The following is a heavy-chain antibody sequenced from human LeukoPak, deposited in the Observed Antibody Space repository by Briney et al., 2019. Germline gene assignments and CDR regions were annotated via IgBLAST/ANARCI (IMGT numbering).Heavy chain of an antibody. CDR1: GGSISSGGYS. V-gene: IGHV4-30-2*01. J-gene: IGHJ6*02. D-gene: IGHD3-3*01. CDR2: INHSGST. CDR3: ARLSSSRHNDFWSGYPRYYYYYGMDV. Sequence: ASETLSLTCAVSGGSISSGGYSWSWIRQPPGKGLEWIGEINHSGSTNYNPSLKSRVTISVDTSKNQFSLKLSSVTAADTAVYYCARLSSSRHNDFWSGYPRYYYYYGMDVWGQGTLVTVSS.